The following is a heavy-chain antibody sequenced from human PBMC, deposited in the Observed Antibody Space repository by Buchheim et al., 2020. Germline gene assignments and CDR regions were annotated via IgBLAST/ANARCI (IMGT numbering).Heavy chain of an antibody. CDR3: ARSDSSGWYYHWFDP. Sequence: QAQLQESGPGLVKPSETLSLTCTVSGGSISSYYWSWIRQPPGKGLEWIGYIYYSGSTNYNPSLKSRVTISVDTSKNQFSLKLSSVTAADTAVYYCARSDSSGWYYHWFDPWGQGTL. D-gene: IGHD6-19*01. J-gene: IGHJ5*02. CDR1: GGSISSYY. V-gene: IGHV4-59*01. CDR2: IYYSGST.